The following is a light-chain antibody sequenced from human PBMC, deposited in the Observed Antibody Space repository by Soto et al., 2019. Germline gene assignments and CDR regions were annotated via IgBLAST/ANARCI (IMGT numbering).Light chain of an antibody. CDR2: AAS. CDR3: QQYNNWPRT. V-gene: IGKV1-39*01. CDR1: LRINTY. Sequence: DIQMTQSPSSLSASVGDRVTITCRASLRINTYLNWYQQRPGTAPELLIYAASSLQSGVPSRFSGSGSGTEFTLTISSLQSEDFAVYYCQQYNNWPRTFGQGTKVDIK. J-gene: IGKJ1*01.